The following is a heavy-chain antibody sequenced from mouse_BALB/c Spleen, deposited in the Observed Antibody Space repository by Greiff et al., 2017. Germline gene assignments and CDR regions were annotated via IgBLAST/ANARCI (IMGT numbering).Heavy chain of an antibody. CDR2: IDPANGNT. Sequence: VQLQQSGAELVKPGASVKLSCTASGFNIKDTYMHWVKQRPEQGLEWIGRIDPANGNTKYDPKFQGKATITADTSSNTAYLQLSSLTSEDTAVYYCAGGDYAYYFDYWGQGTTLTVSS. D-gene: IGHD1-1*01. V-gene: IGHV14-3*02. CDR3: AGGDYAYYFDY. CDR1: GFNIKDTY. J-gene: IGHJ2*01.